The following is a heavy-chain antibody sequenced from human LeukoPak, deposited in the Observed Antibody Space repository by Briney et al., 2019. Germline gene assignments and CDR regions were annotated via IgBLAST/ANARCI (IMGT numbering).Heavy chain of an antibody. CDR3: ALIGVVIPPDTYDV. CDR2: IRYDGSDS. Sequence: GGSLRLSCSAFGFTFGDYAFHWVRQAPCKGLEWLAFIRYDGSDSYYADSVKGRFTISRDNSKKTLYLQMDSLRAEDTAFYYCALIGVVIPPDTYDVWGQGTLVTVSS. J-gene: IGHJ3*01. CDR1: GFTFGDYA. D-gene: IGHD2-21*01. V-gene: IGHV3-30*02.